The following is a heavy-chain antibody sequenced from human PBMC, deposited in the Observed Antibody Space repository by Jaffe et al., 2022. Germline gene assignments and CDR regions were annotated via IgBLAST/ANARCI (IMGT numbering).Heavy chain of an antibody. D-gene: IGHD3-16*01. Sequence: QVQLQESGPGLVKPSETLSLTCAVSGYSISSGYYWGWIRQPPGKGLEWIGSIYHSGSTYYNPSLKSRVTISVDTSKNQFSLKLSSVTAADTAVYYCARHRGGASYFDYWGQGTLVTVSS. J-gene: IGHJ4*02. V-gene: IGHV4-38-2*01. CDR2: IYHSGST. CDR3: ARHRGGASYFDY. CDR1: GYSISSGYY.